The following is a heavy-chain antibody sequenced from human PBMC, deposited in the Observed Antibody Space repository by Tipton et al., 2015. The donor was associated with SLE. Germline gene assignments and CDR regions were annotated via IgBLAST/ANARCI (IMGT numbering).Heavy chain of an antibody. D-gene: IGHD3-9*01. CDR2: INREGSEK. V-gene: IGHV3-7*03. CDR1: GLTFRSYW. Sequence: GSLRLSCTASGLTFRSYWMSWVRQAPGKGLEWVGNINREGSEKKYVDSVRGRFTISRDNAESSMYLQMNSLRAEDTAVYYCAKDVFYDVLTGDDAFDIWGQGTMVTVSS. CDR3: AKDVFYDVLTGDDAFDI. J-gene: IGHJ3*02.